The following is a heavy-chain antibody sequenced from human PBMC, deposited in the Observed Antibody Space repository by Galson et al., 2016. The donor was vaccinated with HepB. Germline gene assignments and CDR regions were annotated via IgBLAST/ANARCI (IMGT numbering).Heavy chain of an antibody. Sequence: SLRLSCAASGFTFDDYAMHWVRHAPGKGLELVSGIRWTSGTIFDEDPVRGRFTISSDHAKNSLFLQMNSPRPEDTALYYGTKDVSGATGSTSWFDSWGQGILVTVSS. CDR3: TKDVSGATGSTSWFDS. V-gene: IGHV3-9*01. CDR1: GFTFDDYA. J-gene: IGHJ5*01. CDR2: IRWTSGTI. D-gene: IGHD1-1*01.